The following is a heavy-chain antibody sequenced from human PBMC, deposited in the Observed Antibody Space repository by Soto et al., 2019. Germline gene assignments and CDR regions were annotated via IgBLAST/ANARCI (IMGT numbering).Heavy chain of an antibody. D-gene: IGHD6-19*01. CDR3: EKVAIAVAGTKFDY. Sequence: AVTLRPSCAASGFTFSSDAMSWVRPAPGKGLEWVSAISGSGGSTYYADSVKGRFTISRDNSKNTLYLQMNSLRAEDTAVYYCEKVAIAVAGTKFDYWGQGTLVTFSS. CDR1: GFTFSSDA. V-gene: IGHV3-23*01. CDR2: ISGSGGST. J-gene: IGHJ4*02.